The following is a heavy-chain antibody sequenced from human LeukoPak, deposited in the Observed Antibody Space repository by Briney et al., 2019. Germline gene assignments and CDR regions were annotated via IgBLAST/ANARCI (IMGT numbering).Heavy chain of an antibody. CDR1: GFTVSSNY. CDR2: IYSGGST. Sequence: GGSLRLSCAASGFTVSSNYMTWVRQAPGKGLEWVSVIYSGGSTYYADSVKGRFTISRDNSKNTLYLQMNSLRAEDTAVYYCANHCLGIAVAGRSIGAFDIWGQGTMVTVFS. CDR3: ANHCLGIAVAGRSIGAFDI. D-gene: IGHD6-19*01. V-gene: IGHV3-53*01. J-gene: IGHJ3*02.